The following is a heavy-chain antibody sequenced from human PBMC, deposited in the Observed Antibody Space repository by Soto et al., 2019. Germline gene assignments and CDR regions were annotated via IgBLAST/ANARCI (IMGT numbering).Heavy chain of an antibody. Sequence: PGESLKISCKGSGYRFTNYWIGWVRQMPGKGLEWMGIIYPGDSDTRYSPSFQGQVTISADKSINTAYLQWSSLKASDTAMYYCVRQGAAPRQKPYFYYNGMDVWGQGTTVTVSS. J-gene: IGHJ6*02. V-gene: IGHV5-51*01. CDR1: GYRFTNYW. CDR2: IYPGDSDT. D-gene: IGHD3-10*01. CDR3: VRQGAAPRQKPYFYYNGMDV.